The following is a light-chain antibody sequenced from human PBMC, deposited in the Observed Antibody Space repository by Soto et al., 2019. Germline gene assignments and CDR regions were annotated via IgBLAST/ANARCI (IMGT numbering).Light chain of an antibody. CDR1: QAIRND. CDR3: LQHNLFPRT. J-gene: IGKJ1*01. V-gene: IGKV1-17*01. Sequence: DIQMTQSPSSLSASVGDRVTITCRASQAIRNDLAWYQQKPGRAPKRLLYGSSSLQSGVPSSFSGSGPGTEFTLTISSLQPEDFGTYYCLQHNLFPRTFGQGTKVEIK. CDR2: GSS.